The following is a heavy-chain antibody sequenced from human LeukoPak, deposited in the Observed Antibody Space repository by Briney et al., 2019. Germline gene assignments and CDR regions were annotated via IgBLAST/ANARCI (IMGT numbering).Heavy chain of an antibody. CDR2: IHTSGDT. D-gene: IGHD3-10*01. CDR1: GLTCSHNY. J-gene: IGHJ6*02. CDR3: ARDRMASTTWFGEPGGLDV. Sequence: PGGSLRLSCAASGLTCSHNYVSWVRQAPGKGLEWVSAIHTSGDTCYADSVKGRFTISRDNSKNTLYLQMYSLRAEDTAVYYCARDRMASTTWFGEPGGLDVWGQGTTVTVSS. V-gene: IGHV3-66*03.